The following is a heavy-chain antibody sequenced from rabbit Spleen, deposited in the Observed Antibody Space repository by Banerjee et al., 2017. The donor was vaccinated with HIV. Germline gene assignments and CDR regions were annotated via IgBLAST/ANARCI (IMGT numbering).Heavy chain of an antibody. CDR1: GVSFSGDSY. D-gene: IGHD2-1*01. V-gene: IGHV1S40*01. J-gene: IGHJ6*01. Sequence: QSLEESGGDLVKPGASLTLTCIASGVSFSGDSYMCWVRQAPGRGLEWIAYIYPDWGSTDYATWVNGRFTISLDNAQNTVFLQMTSLTAADTATYFCASDTYGVGAFTLWGPGTLVTVS. CDR2: IYPDWGST. CDR3: ASDTYGVGAFTL.